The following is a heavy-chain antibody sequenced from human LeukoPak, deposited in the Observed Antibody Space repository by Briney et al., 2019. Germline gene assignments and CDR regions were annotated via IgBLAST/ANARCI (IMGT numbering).Heavy chain of an antibody. V-gene: IGHV3-23*01. D-gene: IGHD3-10*01. CDR2: ISDSGGYT. Sequence: GSLRLSCAGSGFTFYSFSISWVRPAPGKGVEWVSGISDSGGYTYYADSVKGRFTISRDNSKNALYLHMNSLRAEDTAVYYCAKLGNFASGSYSDWGQGTLVTVSS. J-gene: IGHJ4*02. CDR1: GFTFYSFS. CDR3: AKLGNFASGSYSD.